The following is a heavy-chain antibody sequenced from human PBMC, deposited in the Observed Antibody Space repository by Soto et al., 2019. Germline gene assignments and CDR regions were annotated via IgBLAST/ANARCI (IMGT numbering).Heavy chain of an antibody. V-gene: IGHV3-23*01. D-gene: IGHD4-17*01. CDR3: AKDPTPTTVTAFDY. CDR2: ISGSGGST. CDR1: GFTFSSYA. J-gene: IGHJ4*02. Sequence: PGGSLRLSCAASGFTFSSYAMSWVRQAPGKGLEWVSAISGSGGSTYYADSVRGRFTISRDNSKNTLYLQMNSLRAEDTAVYYCAKDPTPTTVTAFDYWGQGTLVTVSS.